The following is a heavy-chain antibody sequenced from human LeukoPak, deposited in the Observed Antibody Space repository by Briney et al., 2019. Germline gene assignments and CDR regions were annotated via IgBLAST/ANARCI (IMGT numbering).Heavy chain of an antibody. Sequence: GGSLRLSCEASGFFFSNYGMNWVRLTPGKGLEWVSGIGGSGDRTYYADSVKGRFTISRDNSKNTMYLQMNSLRAEDTAVYYCAELGITMIGGVWGKGTTVTISS. J-gene: IGHJ6*04. CDR2: IGGSGDRT. CDR3: AELGITMIGGV. CDR1: GFFFSNYG. V-gene: IGHV3-23*01. D-gene: IGHD3-10*02.